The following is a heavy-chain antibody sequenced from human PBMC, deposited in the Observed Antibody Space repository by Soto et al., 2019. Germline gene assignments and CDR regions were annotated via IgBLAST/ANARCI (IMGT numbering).Heavy chain of an antibody. Sequence: VASVKVSCKASGGTFSSYAISWVRQAPGQGLEWMGGIIPIFGTANYAQKFQGRVTITADESTSTAYMELSSLRSEDTAVYYCARGQAVAAHDYWGQGTLVTVSS. V-gene: IGHV1-69*13. CDR1: GGTFSSYA. D-gene: IGHD6-19*01. J-gene: IGHJ4*02. CDR3: ARGQAVAAHDY. CDR2: IIPIFGTA.